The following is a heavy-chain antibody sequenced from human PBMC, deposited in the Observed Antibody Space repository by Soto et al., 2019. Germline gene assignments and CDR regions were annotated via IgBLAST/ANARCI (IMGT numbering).Heavy chain of an antibody. CDR2: ISYDGSNK. D-gene: IGHD4-17*01. CDR3: ARVYGDYGRGYYYYGMDV. J-gene: IGHJ6*02. CDR1: GFTFSSYA. V-gene: IGHV3-30-3*01. Sequence: QVQLVESGGGVVQPGRSLRLSCAASGFTFSSYAMHWVRQAPGKGPERVAVISYDGSNKYYADSVKGRFTISRDNSMNTMYLQMISLRDEDTAVYYCARVYGDYGRGYYYYGMDVWGQGTTVTVSS.